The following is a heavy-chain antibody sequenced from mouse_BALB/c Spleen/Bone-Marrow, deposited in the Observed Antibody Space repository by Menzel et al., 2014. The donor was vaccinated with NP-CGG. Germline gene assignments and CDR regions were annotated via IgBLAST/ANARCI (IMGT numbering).Heavy chain of an antibody. CDR1: GYAFTSYY. J-gene: IGHJ3*01. CDR2: INPSNGGT. Sequence: QVQLQQSGAELVKPGASVKLSCKSSGYAFTSYYMYWVKRRPGQGLEWIGGINPSNGGTNFNEKFKSKATLTVDKSSSTAYMQLSSLTSGDSAVYYCTREGTFFAYWGQGTLVTVSA. CDR3: TREGTFFAY. D-gene: IGHD3-3*01. V-gene: IGHV1S81*02.